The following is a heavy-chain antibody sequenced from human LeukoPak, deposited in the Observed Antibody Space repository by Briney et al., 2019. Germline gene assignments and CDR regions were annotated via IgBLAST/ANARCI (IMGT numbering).Heavy chain of an antibody. CDR3: AKLGADSSAWYGFDY. D-gene: IGHD6-19*01. CDR2: IYYTGST. CDR1: GGSISGHY. J-gene: IGHJ4*02. Sequence: SETLSVTCSVSGGSISGHYWNWIRQPPGKGLEWIGYIYYTGSTDYNPSLKSRVTTSVDTSKNQFSLKLSSVTAADTAVYYCAKLGADSSAWYGFDYWGQGTLVTVSS. V-gene: IGHV4-59*08.